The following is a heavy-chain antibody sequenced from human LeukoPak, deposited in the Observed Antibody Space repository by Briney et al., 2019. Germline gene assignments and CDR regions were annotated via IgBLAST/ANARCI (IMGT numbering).Heavy chain of an antibody. Sequence: PGRSLRLSCAASGFTFSSYAMHWVRQALGKGLEWVAVISYDGSNKYYADSVKGRFTISRDNSKNTLYLQMNSLRAEDTAVYYCARDFRKRIAVAGTFDYWGQGTLVTVSS. D-gene: IGHD6-19*01. CDR1: GFTFSSYA. CDR3: ARDFRKRIAVAGTFDY. V-gene: IGHV3-30*04. J-gene: IGHJ4*02. CDR2: ISYDGSNK.